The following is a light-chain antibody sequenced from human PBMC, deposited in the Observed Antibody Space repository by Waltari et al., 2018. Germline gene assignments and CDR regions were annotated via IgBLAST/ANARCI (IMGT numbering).Light chain of an antibody. V-gene: IGLV2-8*01. J-gene: IGLJ1*01. CDR1: FSDIGTTHF. CDR3: SSDAGSDYPYV. CDR2: EVN. Sequence: SALTQPPPPSGAPGPSVTNPCPGPFSDIGTTHFVPWYQQRPGKAPKLIIYEVNKRPSGVPDRFSGSKSGNTASLAVSGLQAEDEADYYCSSDAGSDYPYVFGTGTKVTVL.